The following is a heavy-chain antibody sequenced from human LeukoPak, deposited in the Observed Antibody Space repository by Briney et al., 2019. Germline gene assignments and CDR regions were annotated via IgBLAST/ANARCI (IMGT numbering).Heavy chain of an antibody. CDR1: GFTFSSYS. CDR3: ARDKAAAVPRYFDS. D-gene: IGHD6-13*01. J-gene: IGHJ4*02. V-gene: IGHV3-48*04. CDR2: ISSSSSTI. Sequence: GGSLRLSCAASGFTFSSYSMNWVRQAPGKGLEWVSYISSSSSTIYYADSVKGRFTISRDNAKNSLYLQMNSLRAEDTAVYYCARDKAAAVPRYFDSWGQGTLATVSS.